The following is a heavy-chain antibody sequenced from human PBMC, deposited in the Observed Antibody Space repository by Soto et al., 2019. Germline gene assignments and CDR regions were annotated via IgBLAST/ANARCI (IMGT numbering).Heavy chain of an antibody. J-gene: IGHJ6*02. Sequence: PGGSLRLSCAASGFTFSSYAMSWVRQAPGKGLEWVSAISGSGGSTYYADYVKGRFTISRDNSKNTLYLQMNSLRAEDTAVYYCAKVPSSSSGWYNYYYYVMDVWGQGTKFTVSS. D-gene: IGHD6-19*01. V-gene: IGHV3-23*01. CDR1: GFTFSSYA. CDR2: ISGSGGST. CDR3: AKVPSSSSGWYNYYYYVMDV.